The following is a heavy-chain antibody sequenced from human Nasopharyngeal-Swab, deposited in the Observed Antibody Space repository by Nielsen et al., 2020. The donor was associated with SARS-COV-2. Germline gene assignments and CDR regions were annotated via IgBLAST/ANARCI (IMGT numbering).Heavy chain of an antibody. Sequence: SLKISCAASGFTFDDYAMHWVRQAPGKGLEWVSGIGWNSGILGYADSVRGRFTISRDDARNSLNLQMNSLKSEDTALYYCARGWFGDLPYYLDSWGQGTLVTVSS. CDR3: ARGWFGDLPYYLDS. D-gene: IGHD3-10*01. CDR1: GFTFDDYA. J-gene: IGHJ4*02. CDR2: IGWNSGIL. V-gene: IGHV3-9*01.